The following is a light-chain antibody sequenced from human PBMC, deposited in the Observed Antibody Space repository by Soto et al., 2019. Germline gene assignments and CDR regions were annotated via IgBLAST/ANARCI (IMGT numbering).Light chain of an antibody. CDR1: QSVSSSY. CDR3: QQYGDSPST. J-gene: IGKJ2*01. V-gene: IGKV3-20*01. CDR2: GAS. Sequence: EIVLTQSPGTLSLSPGERATLSCRASQSVSSSYLAWYQQKPGQAPRLLIYGASSRATGIPDRFSGSGSGTDFTLTISRLEPEDSAVYLCQQYGDSPSTFG.